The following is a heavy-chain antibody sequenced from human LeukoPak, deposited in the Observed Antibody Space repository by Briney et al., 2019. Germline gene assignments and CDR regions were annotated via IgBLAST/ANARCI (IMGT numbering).Heavy chain of an antibody. CDR1: GFTFSRHW. J-gene: IGHJ4*02. V-gene: IGHV3-7*01. CDR3: ARRLDC. Sequence: GGSLRLSCAASGFTFSRHWMSWVRQAPGKGLEWVASINPDGSEKYYVDSVKGRFTISRDNTKNSLYLQMSSLRSEDTAVYYCARRLDCWGQGTPVTV. CDR2: INPDGSEK.